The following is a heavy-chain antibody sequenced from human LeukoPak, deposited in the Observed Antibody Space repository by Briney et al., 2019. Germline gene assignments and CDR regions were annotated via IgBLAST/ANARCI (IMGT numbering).Heavy chain of an antibody. CDR3: ASPGYTSGWSDFDY. D-gene: IGHD6-19*01. Sequence: SEALSLTCTVSGGSISSSSYYWGWFRQPPGKGLEWIGSIYFTGTTLYNPSLTSRITISVDTSKNQFSLRLSSVNAADTAVYYCASPGYTSGWSDFDYWGQGALVTVSS. CDR1: GGSISSSSYY. V-gene: IGHV4-39*01. CDR2: IYFTGTT. J-gene: IGHJ4*02.